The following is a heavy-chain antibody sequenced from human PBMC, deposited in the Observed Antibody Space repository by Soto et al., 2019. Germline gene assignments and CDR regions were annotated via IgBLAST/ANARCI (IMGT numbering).Heavy chain of an antibody. D-gene: IGHD3-16*01. J-gene: IGHJ6*02. Sequence: QVQLVQSGAEVRKPGASVKVSCKASGYTFTTYGINWVRQAPGQGLEWMGWISGYDGHTKYAQKFQGRVIMTTDTSTSTVYMDLRSLRSDDTAGYYCAREGEMPYYYYGLDVWGQGNTVTVSS. CDR3: AREGEMPYYYYGLDV. CDR1: GYTFTTYG. V-gene: IGHV1-18*01. CDR2: ISGYDGHT.